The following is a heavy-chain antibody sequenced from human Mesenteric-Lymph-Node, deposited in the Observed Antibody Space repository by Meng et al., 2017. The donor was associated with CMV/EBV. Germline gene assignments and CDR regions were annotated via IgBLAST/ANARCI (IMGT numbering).Heavy chain of an antibody. D-gene: IGHD3-10*01. CDR1: SSCSYY. V-gene: IGHV4-61*01. J-gene: IGHJ4*02. CDR2: IYCSGST. CDR3: ARAAYYYGSGMISYYFDY. Sequence: SSCSYYWSWIRQPPGKGLEWIGYIYCSGSTNYDPSLKSRVTISVDMSKNQFSLKLSSVTAADTAMYYCARAAYYYGSGMISYYFDYWGQGILVTVSS.